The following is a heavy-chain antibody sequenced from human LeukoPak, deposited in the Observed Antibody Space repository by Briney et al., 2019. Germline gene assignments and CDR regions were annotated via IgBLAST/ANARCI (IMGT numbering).Heavy chain of an antibody. CDR2: VYYSGST. D-gene: IGHD3-10*01. J-gene: IGHJ4*02. V-gene: IGHV4-59*01. CDR3: SRSELLWFGGVNSGFDY. CDR1: GGSISSYY. Sequence: PSETLSLTCTVSGGSISSYYWSWIRQPPGKGLEWIGYVYYSGSTNYNPSLKSRVTISVDTSKNQFSLKLSSVTTADTAVYYCSRSELLWFGGVNSGFDYWGQGTLVTVSS.